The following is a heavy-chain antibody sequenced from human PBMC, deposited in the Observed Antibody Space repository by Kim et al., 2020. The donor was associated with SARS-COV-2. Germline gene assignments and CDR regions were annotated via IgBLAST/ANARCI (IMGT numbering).Heavy chain of an antibody. Sequence: NCKPSLKSRITISVDTSKNQFSLKLSSVTAADTAVYYCARGEWELLADYWGQGTLVTVSS. V-gene: IGHV4-59*09. J-gene: IGHJ4*02. CDR3: ARGEWELLADY. D-gene: IGHD1-26*01.